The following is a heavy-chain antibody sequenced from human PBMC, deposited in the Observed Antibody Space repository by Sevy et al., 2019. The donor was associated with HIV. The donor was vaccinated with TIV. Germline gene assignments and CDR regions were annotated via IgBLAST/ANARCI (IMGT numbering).Heavy chain of an antibody. D-gene: IGHD2-2*01. V-gene: IGHV4-39*01. J-gene: IGHJ6*02. CDR3: VRHDSEVGAYSYGIDV. CDR1: GGSINSASYY. CDR2: DYYSGST. Sequence: SETLSLTCIVSGGSINSASYYWGWIRQPPGKGLEWIRSDYYSGSTYSNPSLQSQITIFVDTSKNHFSLELSSVTAADTAVYYCVRHDSEVGAYSYGIDVWGQGNTVTVSS.